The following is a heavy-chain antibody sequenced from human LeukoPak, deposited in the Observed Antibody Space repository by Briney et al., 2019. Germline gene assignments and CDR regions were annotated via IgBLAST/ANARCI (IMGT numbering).Heavy chain of an antibody. CDR3: AKLRNLAGRAFDY. CDR2: ISGSGGST. V-gene: IGHV3-23*01. J-gene: IGHJ4*02. CDR1: GFTFSSYA. D-gene: IGHD6-19*01. Sequence: RGSLRLSCAASGFTFSSYAMSWVRQAPGKGLEWVSAISGSGGSTYYADSVKGRFTISRDNSKNTLYLQMNSLRAEDTAVYYCAKLRNLAGRAFDYWGQGTLVTVSS.